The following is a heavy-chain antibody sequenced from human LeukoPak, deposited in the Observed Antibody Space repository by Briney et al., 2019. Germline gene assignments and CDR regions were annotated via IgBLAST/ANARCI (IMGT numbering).Heavy chain of an antibody. CDR1: GFTFSIYA. J-gene: IGHJ6*02. CDR3: SAVMGYYYYGMDV. Sequence: GGSLRLSCAASGFTFSIYAMSWVRQAPGKGLEWVSGISGSGGSTYYADSVKGRFTISRDNSKNTLYLQMNSLRAEDTAVYYCSAVMGYYYYGMDVWGQVTTVTVSS. D-gene: IGHD2-2*01. V-gene: IGHV3-23*01. CDR2: ISGSGGST.